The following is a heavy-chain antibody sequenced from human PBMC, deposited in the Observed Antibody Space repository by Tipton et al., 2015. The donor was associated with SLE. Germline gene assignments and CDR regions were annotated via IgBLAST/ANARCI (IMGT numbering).Heavy chain of an antibody. D-gene: IGHD1-7*01. CDR2: IYSAGGT. CDR1: GFSVSSNY. J-gene: IGHJ4*02. Sequence: QLVQSGGGLTQPGGSLRLSCAASGFSVSSNYMSWVRQAPGKGLEWVSVIYSAGGTYYADSVKGRFTISRDNSKNTVYLHMNSLRADDTAIYYCASASWNYGFFDYWGQGTLVTVSS. CDR3: ASASWNYGFFDY. V-gene: IGHV3-53*01.